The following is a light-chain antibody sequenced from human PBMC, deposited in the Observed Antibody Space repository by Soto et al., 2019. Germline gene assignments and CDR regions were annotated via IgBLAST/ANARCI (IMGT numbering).Light chain of an antibody. CDR2: DAS. J-gene: IGKJ4*01. Sequence: DIQMTQSPSSLSASVGDRVTITRQASQDISNYLNWYQQKPGKAPKLLIYDASNLETGVPSRFSGSGSGTDFTFTISSLQPEDIATYYCQQYDNLPPRLTFGGGTKVEIK. CDR1: QDISNY. CDR3: QQYDNLPPRLT. V-gene: IGKV1-33*01.